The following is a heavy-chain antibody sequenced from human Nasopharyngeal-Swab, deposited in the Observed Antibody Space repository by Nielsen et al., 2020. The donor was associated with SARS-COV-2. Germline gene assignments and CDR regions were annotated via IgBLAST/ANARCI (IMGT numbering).Heavy chain of an antibody. V-gene: IGHV4-34*01. CDR2: MKPSGRT. CDR3: TSSKT. Sequence: SETLSLTCAVYGGSVSDYHWSWIRQPPGKGLEWIGEMKPSGRTNYNPSLQSRVTISVDTSENQFSLRLTSVTAADTALYYCTSSKTWGQGVLVTVSS. J-gene: IGHJ4*02. D-gene: IGHD2-2*01. CDR1: GGSVSDYH.